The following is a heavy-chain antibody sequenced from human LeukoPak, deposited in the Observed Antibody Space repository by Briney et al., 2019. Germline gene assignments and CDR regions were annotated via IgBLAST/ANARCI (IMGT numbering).Heavy chain of an antibody. V-gene: IGHV3-49*04. CDR1: GFTFGDYA. CDR2: IRSKAYGGTT. CDR3: TRVEQWLVRAYLQH. D-gene: IGHD6-19*01. Sequence: PGGSLRLSCTPSGFTFGDYAMSWVRQAPGKGLEWVGFIRSKAYGGTTEYAASVKGRFTISRDDSKSIAYLQMNSLKTEDTAVYYCTRVEQWLVRAYLQHWGQGTLVTVSS. J-gene: IGHJ1*01.